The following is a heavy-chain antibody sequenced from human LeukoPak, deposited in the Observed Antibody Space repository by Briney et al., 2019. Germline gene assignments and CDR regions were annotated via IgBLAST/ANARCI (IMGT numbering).Heavy chain of an antibody. J-gene: IGHJ4*02. D-gene: IGHD5-24*01. CDR2: IKQDGSKK. V-gene: IGHV3-7*01. Sequence: GGSLRLSCVASGFPLSSYWMTWVRQARGKGLEWVANIKQDGSKKSYVDSVKGRFTISRDNAKNSVYLQMNSLRAEDTAVYYCATRNNGCPYHWGQGTLVTVSS. CDR1: GFPLSSYW. CDR3: ATRNNGCPYH.